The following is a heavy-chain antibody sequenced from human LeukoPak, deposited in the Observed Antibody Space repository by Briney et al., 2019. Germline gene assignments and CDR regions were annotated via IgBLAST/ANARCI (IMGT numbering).Heavy chain of an antibody. V-gene: IGHV4-34*01. CDR2: INHNGST. J-gene: IGHJ3*02. Sequence: PSETLSLTCAVYVGSFSGYYWSGIRQPPGKGLEWIGEINHNGSTNYNPSVKSRGTISVETSKNHFSLKLRSGTAADTAVYYCGRGDYGDSGLKDAFDIWGQGTMVTVSS. CDR1: VGSFSGYY. CDR3: GRGDYGDSGLKDAFDI. D-gene: IGHD4-17*01.